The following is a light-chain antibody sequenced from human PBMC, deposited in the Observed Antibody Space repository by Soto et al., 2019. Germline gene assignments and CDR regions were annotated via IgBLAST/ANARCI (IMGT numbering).Light chain of an antibody. CDR2: EVN. CDR3: SSYGGSNNLI. V-gene: IGLV2-8*01. Sequence: QSALTQPPSASGSPGQSVTISCTGTSSDVGGYNYVSWYQQHPGKAPKLMIYEVNKRPSGVPDRFSGSKSGNTASLTVSGLQAEDEADYYCSSYGGSNNLIFGRGTKLTVL. CDR1: SSDVGGYNY. J-gene: IGLJ2*01.